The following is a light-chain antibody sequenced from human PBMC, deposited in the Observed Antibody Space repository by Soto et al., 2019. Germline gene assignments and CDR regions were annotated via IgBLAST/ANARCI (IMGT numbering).Light chain of an antibody. Sequence: QSVLTQPPSVSGAPGQRVTISCTGSSSNIGAGYDVHWYQQLPGTAPKLLIYGNSNRPSGVPDRFSGSKSGTSASLAITGLQAEDEADYYCQSHDSSLRRVVFGGGTQLTVL. J-gene: IGLJ2*01. CDR3: QSHDSSLRRVV. CDR1: SSNIGAGYD. CDR2: GNS. V-gene: IGLV1-40*01.